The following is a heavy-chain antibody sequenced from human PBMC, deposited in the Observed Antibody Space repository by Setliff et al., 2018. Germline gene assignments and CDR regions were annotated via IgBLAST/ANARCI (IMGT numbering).Heavy chain of an antibody. D-gene: IGHD2-21*02. CDR3: ARTGHCGGDCYGFDY. CDR2: INPNSGGT. J-gene: IGHJ4*02. V-gene: IGHV1-2*02. CDR1: GYTFTGYY. Sequence: ASVKVSCKASGYTFTGYYMHWVRQAPGQGLEWMGWINPNSGGTNYAQKFQGRVTMTRDTAISTAYMELSRLRSDDTAVYYCARTGHCGGDCYGFDYWGQGTLVTVSS.